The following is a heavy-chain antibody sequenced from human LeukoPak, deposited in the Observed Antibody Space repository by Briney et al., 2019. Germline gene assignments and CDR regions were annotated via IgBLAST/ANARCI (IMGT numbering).Heavy chain of an antibody. Sequence: GGSLRLSCAASGFTFSSYGMHWVRQAPGKGLEWVAFIRYDGSNKYYADSVKGRFTISRDNSKNTLYLQMNSLRAEDTAVYYCTGGYSGYDYYYYMDVWGKGTTVTVSS. J-gene: IGHJ6*03. CDR3: TGGYSGYDYYYYMDV. CDR2: IRYDGSNK. V-gene: IGHV3-30*02. D-gene: IGHD5-12*01. CDR1: GFTFSSYG.